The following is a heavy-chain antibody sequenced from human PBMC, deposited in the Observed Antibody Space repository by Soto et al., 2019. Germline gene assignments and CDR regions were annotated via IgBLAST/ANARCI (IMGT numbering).Heavy chain of an antibody. V-gene: IGHV5-51*01. J-gene: IGHJ6*02. CDR3: ATQLTGTNEEYYYYGMDV. CDR1: GYSFTSYW. CDR2: IYPGDSDT. Sequence: PGESLKISCKGSGYSFTSYWIGWVRQMPGKGLEWMGIIYPGDSDTRYSPSFQGQVTISADKSISTAYLQWSSLKASDTAMYYCATQLTGTNEEYYYYGMDVWGQGTTVTVSS. D-gene: IGHD1-7*01.